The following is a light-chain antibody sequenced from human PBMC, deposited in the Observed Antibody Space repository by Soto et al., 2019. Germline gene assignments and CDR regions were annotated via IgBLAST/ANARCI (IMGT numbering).Light chain of an antibody. CDR1: QGISSY. CDR2: AAS. CDR3: QQYYSYPVT. V-gene: IGKV1-8*01. J-gene: IGKJ5*01. Sequence: AIRRTHSPSSGFSYDGDIVTMTYRASQGISSYLAWYQQKPGKAPKLLIYAASTLQSGVPSRFSGGGSGTDFTLTISCLQSEHFASYSCQQYYSYPVTFGQGTRLDIK.